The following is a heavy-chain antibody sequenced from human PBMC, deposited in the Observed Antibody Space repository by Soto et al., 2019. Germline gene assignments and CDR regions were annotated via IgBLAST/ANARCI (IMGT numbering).Heavy chain of an antibody. D-gene: IGHD2-2*01. CDR1: GLTFSNSA. CDR3: AKWRGGDLVVNPAATGFDP. Sequence: GGSLRLSCAASGLTFSNSAMNWVRQAPGKGLHWVSSISGSGGTTYYADSVKGRFTISRDNSKNTLYLQMNSLRAEDTAVYYCAKWRGGDLVVNPAATGFDPWGQGTLVTVSS. V-gene: IGHV3-23*01. CDR2: ISGSGGTT. J-gene: IGHJ5*02.